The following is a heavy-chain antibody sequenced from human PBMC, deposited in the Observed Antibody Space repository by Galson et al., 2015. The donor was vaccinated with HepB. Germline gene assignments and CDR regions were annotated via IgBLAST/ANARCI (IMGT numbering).Heavy chain of an antibody. D-gene: IGHD3-3*01. Sequence: SVKVSCKASGYTFTSYDINWVRQATGQGLEWMGWMNPNSGNTGYAQKFQGRVTMTRNTSISTAYMELSSLRSEDTAVYYCARVRDYDFWSGEKVDAFDIWGQGTVVTVSS. CDR1: GYTFTSYD. CDR2: MNPNSGNT. CDR3: ARVRDYDFWSGEKVDAFDI. J-gene: IGHJ3*02. V-gene: IGHV1-8*01.